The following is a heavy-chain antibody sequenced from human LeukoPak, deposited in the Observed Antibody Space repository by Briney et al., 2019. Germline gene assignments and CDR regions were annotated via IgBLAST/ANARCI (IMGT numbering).Heavy chain of an antibody. Sequence: GGSLRLSCAASGFTFSTYEMNWVRQAPGKGLEWISYISSNGKTIYYSDSVKGRFAISRDNAKNSLYLQMNSLRAEDTAVYYCAALWSFDYWGQGTLVSVSS. CDR3: AALWSFDY. J-gene: IGHJ4*02. CDR2: ISSNGKTI. D-gene: IGHD2-21*01. CDR1: GFTFSTYE. V-gene: IGHV3-48*03.